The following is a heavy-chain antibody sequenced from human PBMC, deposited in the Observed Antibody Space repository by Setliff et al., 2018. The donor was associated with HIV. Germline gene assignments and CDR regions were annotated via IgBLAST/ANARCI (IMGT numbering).Heavy chain of an antibody. CDR3: ARGRCSSSSWPIDY. D-gene: IGHD6-13*01. Sequence: PSETLSLTCTVSGGSISSYYWSWIRQPPGKGLEWIGYIYTSGSTNYNPSLKSRVTISVDTSKNQFSLKLSSVTAADTAVYFCARGRCSSSSWPIDYWGQGTLVTVSS. V-gene: IGHV4-4*09. CDR2: IYTSGST. CDR1: GGSISSYY. J-gene: IGHJ4*02.